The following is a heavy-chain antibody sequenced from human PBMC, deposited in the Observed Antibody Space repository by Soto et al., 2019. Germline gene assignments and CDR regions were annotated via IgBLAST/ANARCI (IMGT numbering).Heavy chain of an antibody. Sequence: LVDALKISCTGFGYSFTTFWISWVRQMPGKGLEWMGTIDRRDSYTSYSPSFQGHVTISTDRSISTAYLQCGSLPASDTALSFCPRLFCTRSAACDSWFDPWGQGTRGTVSS. V-gene: IGHV5-10-1*01. CDR2: IDRRDSYT. CDR1: GYSFTTFW. J-gene: IGHJ5*02. CDR3: PRLFCTRSAACDSWFDP. D-gene: IGHD2-8*01.